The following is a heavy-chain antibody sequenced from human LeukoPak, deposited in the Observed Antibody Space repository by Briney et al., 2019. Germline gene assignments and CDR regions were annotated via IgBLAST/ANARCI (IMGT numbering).Heavy chain of an antibody. Sequence: SETLSLTCTVSGGSISSSSYYWGWIRQPPGKGLEWIGSIYYSGSTYYNPSLKSRVTISVDTSKNQFSLNLNSVTAADAAVYYCARGLWELPYYFDYWGQGTLVTVSS. CDR3: ARGLWELPYYFDY. CDR1: GGSISSSSYY. V-gene: IGHV4-39*01. CDR2: IYYSGST. J-gene: IGHJ4*02. D-gene: IGHD1-26*01.